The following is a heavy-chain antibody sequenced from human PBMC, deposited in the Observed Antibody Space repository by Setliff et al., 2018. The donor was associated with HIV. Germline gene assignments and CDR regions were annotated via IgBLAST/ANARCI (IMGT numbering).Heavy chain of an antibody. CDR2: ISSSSSTI. Sequence: GGSLRLSCAASGFTFSSYSMNWVRQAPGKGLEWVSYISSSSSTIYYADSVKGRFTISRDNAKNSLYLQMNSLRAEDTAVYYCAREVGQQWISDAFDIWGQGTMVTVSS. V-gene: IGHV3-48*01. CDR1: GFTFSSYS. D-gene: IGHD6-19*01. CDR3: AREVGQQWISDAFDI. J-gene: IGHJ3*02.